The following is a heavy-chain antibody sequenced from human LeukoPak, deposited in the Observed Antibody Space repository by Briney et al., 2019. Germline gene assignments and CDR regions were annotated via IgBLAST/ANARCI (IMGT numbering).Heavy chain of an antibody. J-gene: IGHJ2*01. CDR1: GFTFSSYA. Sequence: QTGGSLRLSCAASGFTFSSYAMHWVRQAPGKGLEWVAVISYDGSNKYYADSVKGRFTISRDNSKNTLYLQMNSLRAEDTAIYYCAKDRTVGASYWYFDLWGRGTLVTVSS. CDR3: AKDRTVGASYWYFDL. CDR2: ISYDGSNK. D-gene: IGHD1-26*01. V-gene: IGHV3-30-3*01.